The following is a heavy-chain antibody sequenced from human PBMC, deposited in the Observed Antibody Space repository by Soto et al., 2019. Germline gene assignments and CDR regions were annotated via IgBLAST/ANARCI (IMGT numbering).Heavy chain of an antibody. D-gene: IGHD2-2*01. Sequence: GESLKISCKGSGYSFTSYWISWVRQMPGKGLEWMGRIDPSDSYTNYSPSFQGHVTISADKSTSTAYLQWSSLKASDTAMYYCARHGYIPASPGYYFGMDVWGQGTTVTVSS. CDR1: GYSFTSYW. CDR3: ARHGYIPASPGYYFGMDV. J-gene: IGHJ6*02. CDR2: IDPSDSYT. V-gene: IGHV5-10-1*01.